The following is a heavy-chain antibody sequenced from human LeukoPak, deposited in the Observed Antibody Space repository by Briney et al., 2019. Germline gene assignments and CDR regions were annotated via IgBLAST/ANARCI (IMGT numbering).Heavy chain of an antibody. Sequence: PSETLSLTCTVSGGSISSYYWSWIRQPPGKGLEWIGYIYYSGNTNYNPPLKSRVTISVDTSRNQFSLKVTSVTAADTAVYYCARLQGQWLLHDYWGQGTLVTVSS. J-gene: IGHJ4*02. CDR2: IYYSGNT. D-gene: IGHD6-19*01. V-gene: IGHV4-59*01. CDR1: GGSISSYY. CDR3: ARLQGQWLLHDY.